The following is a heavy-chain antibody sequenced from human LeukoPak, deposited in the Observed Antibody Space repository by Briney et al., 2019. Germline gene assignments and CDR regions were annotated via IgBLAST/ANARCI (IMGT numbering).Heavy chain of an antibody. CDR1: GFTFSSSW. CDR2: INGDGSTT. V-gene: IGHV3-74*01. J-gene: IGHJ4*02. Sequence: RGGSLRLSCAASGFTFSSSWMHWGRHAPAIGLVWVSSINGDGSTTSYADSVKGRFTISRDNAKNTLYLQMNSLRAEDTAVYYCTRGGSYPFDYWGQGTLVTVSS. CDR3: TRGGSYPFDY. D-gene: IGHD1-26*01.